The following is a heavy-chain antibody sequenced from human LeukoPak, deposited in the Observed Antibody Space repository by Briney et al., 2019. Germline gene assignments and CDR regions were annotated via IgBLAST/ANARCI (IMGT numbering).Heavy chain of an antibody. CDR2: ISSNGGST. J-gene: IGHJ4*02. CDR1: GFTFSSYA. CDR3: ARDRAYCGGDCYSVHGTFDY. V-gene: IGHV3-64*01. D-gene: IGHD2-21*02. Sequence: GGSLRLSCAASGFTFSSYAMHWVRQAPGKGLEYVSAISSNGGSTYYANSVKGRFTISRDNSKNTLYLQMGSLRAEDMAVYYCARDRAYCGGDCYSVHGTFDYWGQGTLVTVSS.